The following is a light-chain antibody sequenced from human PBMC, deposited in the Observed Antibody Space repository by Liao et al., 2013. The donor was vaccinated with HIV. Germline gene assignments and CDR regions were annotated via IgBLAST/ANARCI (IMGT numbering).Light chain of an antibody. V-gene: IGLV3-21*01. CDR2: FDT. CDR3: QVWDTSEGHPRV. CDR1: NIGSES. J-gene: IGLJ3*02. Sequence: SYVLTQPPSVSVAPGKTARITCGGDNIGSESVHWYRQQPGQAPVMVIFFDTDRPSGIPDRFSASKSDNTATLTINRVEAGDEADYYCQVWDTSEGHPRVFGGGTKLTV.